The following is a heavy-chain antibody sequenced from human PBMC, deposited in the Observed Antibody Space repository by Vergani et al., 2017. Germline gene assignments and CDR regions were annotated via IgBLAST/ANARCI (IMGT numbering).Heavy chain of an antibody. V-gene: IGHV4-59*01. J-gene: IGHJ4*02. CDR3: ARVNASPSLDY. CDR2: NYYSEST. Sequence: QVQLQESGPGLVKPSETLSLTCTVSGGSISSYYWSWIRQPPGKGLEWIGYNYYSESTNYNPSLKSRVTISVDTSKNQFSLKLSSVTAADTAVYYCARVNASPSLDYWGQGTLVTVSS. CDR1: GGSISSYY. D-gene: IGHD6-6*01.